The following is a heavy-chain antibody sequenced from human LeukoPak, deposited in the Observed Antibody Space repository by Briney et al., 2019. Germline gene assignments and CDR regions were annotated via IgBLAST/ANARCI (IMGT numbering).Heavy chain of an antibody. Sequence: ASVKVSCTASGYTFTGYYMHWVRQAPGQGLEWMGWISAYNGNTNYAQKLQGRVTMATDTSTSTAYMELRSLRSDDTAVYYCARDNYYDSSGYDNWGQGTLVTVSS. V-gene: IGHV1-18*04. CDR1: GYTFTGYY. D-gene: IGHD3-22*01. CDR3: ARDNYYDSSGYDN. CDR2: ISAYNGNT. J-gene: IGHJ4*02.